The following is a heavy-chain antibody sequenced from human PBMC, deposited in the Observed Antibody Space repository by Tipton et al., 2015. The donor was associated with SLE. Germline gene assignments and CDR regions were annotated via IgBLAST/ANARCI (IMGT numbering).Heavy chain of an antibody. CDR3: ASGIAVAGDFDY. J-gene: IGHJ4*02. D-gene: IGHD6-19*01. CDR1: GFTFSSYE. CDR2: ISSSGSTI. V-gene: IGHV3-48*03. Sequence: SLRLSCAASGFTFSSYEMNWVRQAPGKGLEWVSYISSSGSTIYYADSVKGRFTISRDNSKNTLYLQMNSLRAEDTAVYYCASGIAVAGDFDYCGQGTLVTVSS.